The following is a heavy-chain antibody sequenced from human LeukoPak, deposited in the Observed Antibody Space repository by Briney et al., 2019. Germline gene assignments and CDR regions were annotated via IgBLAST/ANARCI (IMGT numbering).Heavy chain of an antibody. CDR3: ARGRLARTPYFDY. CDR1: GGSISRGSHF. V-gene: IGHV4-31*03. Sequence: SQTLSLTCSVFGGSISRGSHFWSWIRQLPGKGLKWLGYVDYSGTIYYNSSLESRLTLSVDTSKNQFSLDLRSMTAADTAVYYCARGRLARTPYFDYWGQGALVAVSS. CDR2: VDYSGTI. D-gene: IGHD6-19*01. J-gene: IGHJ4*02.